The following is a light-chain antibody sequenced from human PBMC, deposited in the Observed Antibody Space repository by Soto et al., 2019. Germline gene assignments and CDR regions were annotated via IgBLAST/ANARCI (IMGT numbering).Light chain of an antibody. J-gene: IGLJ1*01. CDR2: DVS. CDR1: SSDVGAYNF. Sequence: QSVLTQPASVSGSPGQSITISCTGTSSDVGAYNFVSWYQQHPGKVPKLMIYDVSNRPSGISNRFSGSKSGNTASLTISGLQAEDEADYYCSSYTTSRANVFGAGTKVTVL. V-gene: IGLV2-14*01. CDR3: SSYTTSRANV.